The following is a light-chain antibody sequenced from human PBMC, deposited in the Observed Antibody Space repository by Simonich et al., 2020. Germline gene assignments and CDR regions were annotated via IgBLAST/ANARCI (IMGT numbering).Light chain of an antibody. V-gene: IGKV4-1*01. CDR3: QQYYSTPYT. CDR2: WAS. J-gene: IGKJ2*01. CDR1: LSVLYSSNNKNY. Sequence: DIVMTQSPDSLAVSLGERATIKCKSSLSVLYSSNNKNYLACYQQKPGQPPKLLIYWASTRESGVPDRFSGSGSGTDFTLTISSLQAEDVAVYYCQQYYSTPYTFGQGTKLEIK.